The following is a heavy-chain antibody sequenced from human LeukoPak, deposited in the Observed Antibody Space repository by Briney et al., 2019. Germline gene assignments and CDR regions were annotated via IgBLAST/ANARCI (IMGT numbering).Heavy chain of an antibody. J-gene: IGHJ4*02. Sequence: GGSLRLSCAVSGFTFSSYGMHWVRQAPGKGLEWVAVIWYDGSNKYYADSVKGRFTISRDNSKNTLYLQMNSLRAEDTAVYYRAKGATTMVGYYFDYWGQGTLVTVSS. V-gene: IGHV3-33*06. CDR1: GFTFSSYG. CDR3: AKGATTMVGYYFDY. CDR2: IWYDGSNK. D-gene: IGHD5-18*01.